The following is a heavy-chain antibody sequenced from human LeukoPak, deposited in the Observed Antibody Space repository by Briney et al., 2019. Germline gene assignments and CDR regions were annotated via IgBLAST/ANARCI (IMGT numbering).Heavy chain of an antibody. D-gene: IGHD2-2*02. V-gene: IGHV4-61*02. Sequence: ASETLSLTCTVSGGSISSGSYYWSWIRQPAGKGLEWIGRIYTSGSTNYNPSLKSRVTISVDTSKNQFSLKLSSVTAADTAVYYCASLPATAIRGDYWGQGTLVTVSS. J-gene: IGHJ4*02. CDR2: IYTSGST. CDR3: ASLPATAIRGDY. CDR1: GGSISSGSYY.